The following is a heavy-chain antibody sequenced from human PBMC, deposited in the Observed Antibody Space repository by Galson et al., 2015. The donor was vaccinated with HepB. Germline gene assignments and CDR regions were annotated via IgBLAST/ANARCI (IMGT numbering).Heavy chain of an antibody. V-gene: IGHV3-21*01. J-gene: IGHJ6*02. CDR2: ISSSSSYI. CDR3: ATWDGYYGMDV. D-gene: IGHD1-26*01. CDR1: GFTFSSYS. Sequence: SLRLSCAASGFTFSSYSMNWVRQAPGKGLEWVSSISSSSSYIYYADSVKGRFTISRDNAKNSLYLQMNSLRAEDTAVYYCATWDGYYGMDVWGQGTTVTVSS.